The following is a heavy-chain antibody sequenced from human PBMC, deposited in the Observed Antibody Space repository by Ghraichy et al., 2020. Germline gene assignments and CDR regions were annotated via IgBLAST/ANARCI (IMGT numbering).Heavy chain of an antibody. CDR2: IYYRGTT. CDR1: GDSVNTYY. CDR3: ANSGWFNYFDF. V-gene: IGHV4-59*02. D-gene: IGHD6-19*01. J-gene: IGHJ4*02. Sequence: SQTLSLTCSVSGDSVNTYYWTWIRQSPEKGLEWIGHIYYRGTTTYNPSLKSRVTISLDRAKNQFSLELSSVTAADTAIYYCANSGWFNYFDFWGQGVLVTVSS.